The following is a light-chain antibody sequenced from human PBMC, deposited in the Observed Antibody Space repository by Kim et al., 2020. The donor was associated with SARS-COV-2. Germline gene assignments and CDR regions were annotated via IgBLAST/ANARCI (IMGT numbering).Light chain of an antibody. CDR1: QSLNNSF. CDR3: QQYGSSPLT. Sequence: SPGERATLSCRADQSLNNSFLAWYQQKPGQAPRLLIHGASSRATGIPDRFSGGGSGTDFTLTISRLEPEDFVVYYCQQYGSSPLTFGGGTKVDIK. V-gene: IGKV3-20*01. CDR2: GAS. J-gene: IGKJ4*01.